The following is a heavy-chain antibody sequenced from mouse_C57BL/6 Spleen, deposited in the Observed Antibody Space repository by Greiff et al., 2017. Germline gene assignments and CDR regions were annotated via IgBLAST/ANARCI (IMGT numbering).Heavy chain of an antibody. V-gene: IGHV2-2*01. Sequence: QVQLKESGPGLVQPSQSLSITCTVSGFSLTSYGVHWVRQSPGKGLEWLGVIWSGGSADYNAAFISRLSISKDNSKSQVFFKMNSLQADDTAIYXWARDYDYVWYFDVWGTGTTVTVSS. CDR3: ARDYDYVWYFDV. CDR1: GFSLTSYG. J-gene: IGHJ1*03. CDR2: IWSGGSA. D-gene: IGHD2-4*01.